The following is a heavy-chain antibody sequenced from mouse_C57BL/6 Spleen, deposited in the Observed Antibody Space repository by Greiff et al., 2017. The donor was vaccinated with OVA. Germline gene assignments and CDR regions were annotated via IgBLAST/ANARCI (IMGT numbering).Heavy chain of an antibody. CDR1: GYAFSSYW. CDR3: ARTYYYGSSSLDY. V-gene: IGHV1-80*01. J-gene: IGHJ2*01. Sequence: VQLQQSGAELVQPGASVKISCKASGYAFSSYWMNWVKQRPGKGLEWIGQIYPGDGDTNYNGQFKGKATLTADKSSSTAYMQLSSLTSEDSAVYYCARTYYYGSSSLDYWGQGTTLTVSS. CDR2: IYPGDGDT. D-gene: IGHD1-1*01.